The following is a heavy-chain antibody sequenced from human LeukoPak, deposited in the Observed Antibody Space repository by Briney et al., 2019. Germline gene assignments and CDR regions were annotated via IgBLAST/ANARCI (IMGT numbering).Heavy chain of an antibody. J-gene: IGHJ4*02. CDR1: GYTFTSYG. CDR3: ANFDYGGTAVFDY. V-gene: IGHV1-69*13. Sequence: GASVKVSCKASGYTFTSYGISWVRQAPGQGLEWMGGIIPIFGTANYAQKFQGRVTITADESTSTAYMELSSLRSEDTAVYYCANFDYGGTAVFDYWGQGTLVTVSS. CDR2: IIPIFGTA. D-gene: IGHD4-23*01.